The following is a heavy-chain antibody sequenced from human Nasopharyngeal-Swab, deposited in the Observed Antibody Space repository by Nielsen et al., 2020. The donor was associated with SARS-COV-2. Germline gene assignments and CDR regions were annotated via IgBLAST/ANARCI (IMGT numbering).Heavy chain of an antibody. J-gene: IGHJ3*02. V-gene: IGHV3-21*01. D-gene: IGHD5-12*01. CDR2: ISSSSSYI. CDR1: GFTFSSYS. CDR3: ARVSGYSGYDAFDI. Sequence: GESLKISCAASGFTFSSYSMNWVRQAPGKGLEWVSSISSSSSYIYYADSLKGRFTISRDNAKKSLCLQMNSLRAEDTAVYYCARVSGYSGYDAFDIWGQGTMVTVSS.